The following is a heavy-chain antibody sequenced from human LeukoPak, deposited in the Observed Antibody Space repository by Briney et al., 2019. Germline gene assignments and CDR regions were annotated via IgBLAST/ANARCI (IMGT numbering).Heavy chain of an antibody. J-gene: IGHJ4*02. V-gene: IGHV3-23*01. CDR3: ARGSRRPPTYYYDSSDF. D-gene: IGHD3-22*01. Sequence: PGGSLRLSCAASAFTFRTYAMSWVRQAPGKGLEWVSAISGKGRHTFYGDSVKGRFSLPRDKRKNTTYRQVDSQRVKDPAINYCARGSRRPPTYYYDSSDFWGQGTLVTVSS. CDR2: ISGKGRHT. CDR1: AFTFRTYA.